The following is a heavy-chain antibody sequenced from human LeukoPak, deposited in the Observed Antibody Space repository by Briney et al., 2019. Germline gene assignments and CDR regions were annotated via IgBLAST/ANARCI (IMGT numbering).Heavy chain of an antibody. V-gene: IGHV3-74*01. J-gene: IGHJ6*02. CDR1: GLTFNNYW. CDR3: ASGYYDFWSGYSPYYYYGMDV. Sequence: PGGSLRLSCAASGLTFNNYWMHWVRQAPGKGLVWVSRIKSDGSSTSYADSVKGRFTISRDNAKNSLYLQMNSLRAEDTAVYYCASGYYDFWSGYSPYYYYGMDVWGQGTTVTVSS. CDR2: IKSDGSST. D-gene: IGHD3-3*01.